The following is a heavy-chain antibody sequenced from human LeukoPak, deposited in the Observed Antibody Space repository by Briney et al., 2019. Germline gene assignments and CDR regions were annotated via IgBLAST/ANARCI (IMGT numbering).Heavy chain of an antibody. CDR1: GYSFTNYW. CDR3: ARHTHYGLGFPWFDP. J-gene: IGHJ5*02. CDR2: IYPGDSDA. V-gene: IGHV5-51*01. D-gene: IGHD3-10*01. Sequence: GESLKISCKGSGYSFTNYWIGWVRQMPGKGLKWMGIIYPGDSDARYSPSFQGQVTISADKSISTAYLQWSSLKASDTAMYYCARHTHYGLGFPWFDPWGQGTLVTVSS.